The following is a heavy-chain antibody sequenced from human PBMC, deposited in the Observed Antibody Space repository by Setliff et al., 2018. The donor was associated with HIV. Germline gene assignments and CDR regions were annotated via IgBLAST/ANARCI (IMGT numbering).Heavy chain of an antibody. Sequence: GGSLRLSCAASGFTFSSYAMHWVRQAPGKGLEWVAILSYDGGDRYYADSVKGRFTISRDNPKNTLYLQMNSLRPEDTAVYYCARDVGPSMVRGVPSGYWGQGTLVT. CDR1: GFTFSSYA. D-gene: IGHD3-10*01. V-gene: IGHV3-30*01. J-gene: IGHJ4*02. CDR3: ARDVGPSMVRGVPSGY. CDR2: LSYDGGDR.